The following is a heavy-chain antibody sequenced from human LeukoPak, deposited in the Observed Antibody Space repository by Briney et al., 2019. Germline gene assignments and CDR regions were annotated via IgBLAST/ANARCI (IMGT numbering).Heavy chain of an antibody. CDR3: ARDRLEMATIRDSLYYYMDV. CDR2: IYYSGST. CDR1: GGSISSYY. J-gene: IGHJ6*03. D-gene: IGHD5-24*01. Sequence: SETLSLTCTVSGGSISSYYWSWLRQPPGKGLEWIGYIYYSGSTNYNPSLKSRVTISVDTSKNQFSLKLSSVTAADTAVYYCARDRLEMATIRDSLYYYMDVWGKGTTVTVSS. V-gene: IGHV4-59*01.